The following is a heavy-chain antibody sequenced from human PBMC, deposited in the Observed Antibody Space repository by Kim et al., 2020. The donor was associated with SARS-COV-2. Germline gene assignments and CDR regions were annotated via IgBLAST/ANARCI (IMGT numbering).Heavy chain of an antibody. V-gene: IGHV4-34*01. CDR1: GGSFSGYY. J-gene: IGHJ5*02. CDR3: ARALLVFTPAAGNCCGLGFDP. CDR2: INHSGST. Sequence: SETLSLTCAVYGGSFSGYYWSWIRQPPGKGLEWIGEINHSGSTNYNPSLKSRVTISVDTSKNQFSLKLSSVTAADTAVYYCARALLVFTPAAGNCCGLGFDPWGQGTLVTVSS. D-gene: IGHD6-13*01.